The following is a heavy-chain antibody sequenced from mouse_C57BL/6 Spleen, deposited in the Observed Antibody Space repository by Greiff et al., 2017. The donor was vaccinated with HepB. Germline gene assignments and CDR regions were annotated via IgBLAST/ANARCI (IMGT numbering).Heavy chain of an antibody. V-gene: IGHV1-82*01. D-gene: IGHD2-2*01. Sequence: VQLQQSGPELVKPGASVKISCKASGYAFSSSWMNWVKQRPGKGLEWIGRSYPGDGDTNYNGKFKGKATLTADKSSSTAYMQLSSLTSEDSAVYFCASWGLPWGQGTSVTVSS. J-gene: IGHJ4*01. CDR1: GYAFSSSW. CDR3: ASWGLP. CDR2: SYPGDGDT.